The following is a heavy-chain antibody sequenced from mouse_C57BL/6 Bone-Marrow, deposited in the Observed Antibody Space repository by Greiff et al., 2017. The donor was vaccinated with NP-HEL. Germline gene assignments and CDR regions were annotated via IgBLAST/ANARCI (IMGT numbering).Heavy chain of an antibody. Sequence: VQLKQSGPVLVKPGASVKMSCKASGYTFTDYYMNWVKQSHGKSLEWIGVINPYNGGTSYNQKFKGKATLTVDKSSSTAYMELNSLTSEDSAVYYCASLFYYGSRCAMDYWGQGTSVTVSS. J-gene: IGHJ4*01. D-gene: IGHD1-1*01. CDR3: ASLFYYGSRCAMDY. CDR1: GYTFTDYY. CDR2: INPYNGGT. V-gene: IGHV1-19*01.